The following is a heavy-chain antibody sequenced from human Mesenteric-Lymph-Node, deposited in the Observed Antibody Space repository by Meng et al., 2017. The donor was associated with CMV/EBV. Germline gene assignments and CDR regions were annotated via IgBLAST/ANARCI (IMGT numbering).Heavy chain of an antibody. V-gene: IGHV4-34*01. Sequence: VYVGSFSGYFWNWIRQPPGKGLEWIGEINHSGTTNYNPSLKSRLTISVDTSKDQFSLRLSSVTAADTAVYYCARGELSYRSRNWFDPWGQGTLVTVSS. CDR2: INHSGTT. CDR3: ARGELSYRSRNWFDP. CDR1: VGSFSGYF. D-gene: IGHD1-7*01. J-gene: IGHJ5*02.